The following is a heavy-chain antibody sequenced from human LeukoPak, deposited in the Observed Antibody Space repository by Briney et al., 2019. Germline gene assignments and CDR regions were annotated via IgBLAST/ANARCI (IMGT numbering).Heavy chain of an antibody. Sequence: ASVKVSCKASGYTFTGYYMHWVRQAPGQGLEWMGWINPNSGGTNYAQKFQGRVTMTRDTSISTAYMELSRLRSDDTAVYYCASSVGATSYYYYYMDVWGKGTTVTVSS. V-gene: IGHV1-2*02. J-gene: IGHJ6*03. D-gene: IGHD1-26*01. CDR1: GYTFTGYY. CDR2: INPNSGGT. CDR3: ASSVGATSYYYYYMDV.